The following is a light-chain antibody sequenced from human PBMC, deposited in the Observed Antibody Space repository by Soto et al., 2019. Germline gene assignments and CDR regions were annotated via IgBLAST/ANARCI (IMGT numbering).Light chain of an antibody. Sequence: EIVLTQSPGTLSLSPGERATLSCMASQSVSSSFLAWYQHKPGQAPRLLIYAASSRATGVPDRFSGSGPGTDFTLTISRLEPEDFAIYYCQQYGSSPYTFGQGTKVDIK. CDR1: QSVSSSF. J-gene: IGKJ2*01. CDR3: QQYGSSPYT. CDR2: AAS. V-gene: IGKV3-20*01.